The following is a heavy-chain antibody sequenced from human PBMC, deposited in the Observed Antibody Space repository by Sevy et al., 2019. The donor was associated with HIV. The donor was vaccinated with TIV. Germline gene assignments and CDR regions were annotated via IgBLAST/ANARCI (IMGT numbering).Heavy chain of an antibody. CDR2: ISGHGGST. CDR1: GFKFNSHA. Sequence: GGSLRLSCVDSGFKFNSHAMSWVRQAPGKGLEWVSSISGHGGSTYYADSVKGRFTISRDNAKNTVDLEMNSLRAEDTAVYYCAKESGISPDIVVALRYWGQGTLVTVSS. D-gene: IGHD3-22*01. V-gene: IGHV3-23*01. CDR3: AKESGISPDIVVALRY. J-gene: IGHJ4*02.